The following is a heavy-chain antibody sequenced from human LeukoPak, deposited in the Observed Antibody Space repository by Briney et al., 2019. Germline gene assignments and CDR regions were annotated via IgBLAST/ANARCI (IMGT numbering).Heavy chain of an antibody. D-gene: IGHD4-17*01. J-gene: IGHJ4*02. CDR3: ARGNADFHFDY. CDR2: IYASGST. V-gene: IGHV4-4*07. Sequence: PSETLSLTCTVSGGSISSYYWSWIRQPAGKELEWIGRIYASGSTNYNPSLKSRVTMSVDTSKNQFSLRLTYVTAADTAVYYCARGNADFHFDYWGQGTLVTVSS. CDR1: GGSISSYY.